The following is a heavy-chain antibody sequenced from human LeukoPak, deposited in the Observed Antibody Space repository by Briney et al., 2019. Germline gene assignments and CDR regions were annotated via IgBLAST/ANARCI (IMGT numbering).Heavy chain of an antibody. D-gene: IGHD6-13*01. J-gene: IGHJ4*02. Sequence: ASVKVSCKASGYTFTSYYMHWVRQAPGQGLEWMGIINPSGGSTSYAQKFQGRVTMTRDTSTSTVYMELSSLRSDDTAVYYCARGGHISPYSSSGFDYWGQGTLVTVSS. CDR3: ARGGHISPYSSSGFDY. CDR1: GYTFTSYY. CDR2: INPSGGST. V-gene: IGHV1-46*01.